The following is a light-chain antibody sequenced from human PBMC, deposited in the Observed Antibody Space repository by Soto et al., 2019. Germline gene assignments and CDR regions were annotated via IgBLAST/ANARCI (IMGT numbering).Light chain of an antibody. J-gene: IGLJ2*01. CDR1: SSDIGGYNY. Sequence: QSALTQPASVSGSPGQSITISCTGTSSDIGGYNYVSWYQHHPGKAPKLLIYDVTNRPSGVSNRFSGSKSGNTASLTISGXXXEDEADXXCNSYMTSSNLDVVFGGGTKLTVL. CDR3: NSYMTSSNLDVV. V-gene: IGLV2-14*03. CDR2: DVT.